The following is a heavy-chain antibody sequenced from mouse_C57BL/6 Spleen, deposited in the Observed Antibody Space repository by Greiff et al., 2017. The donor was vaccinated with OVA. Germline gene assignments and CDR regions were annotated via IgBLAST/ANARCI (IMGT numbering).Heavy chain of an antibody. CDR1: GFTFSDYG. D-gene: IGHD2-1*01. CDR2: ISSGSSTI. Sequence: VKLMESGGGLVKPGGSLKLSCAASGFTFSDYGMHWVRQAPEKGLEWVAYISSGSSTIYYADTVKGRFTISRDNAKNTLFLQMTSLRSEDTAMYYCARNGNYVYYAMDYWGQGTSVTVSS. V-gene: IGHV5-17*01. J-gene: IGHJ4*01. CDR3: ARNGNYVYYAMDY.